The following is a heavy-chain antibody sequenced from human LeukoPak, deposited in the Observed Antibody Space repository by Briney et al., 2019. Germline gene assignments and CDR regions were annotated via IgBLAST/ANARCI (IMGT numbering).Heavy chain of an antibody. CDR3: ARRYYDFWSGYIDY. D-gene: IGHD3-3*01. V-gene: IGHV4-39*01. CDR1: GGSISSSSYY. Sequence: SETLSLTCTVSGGSISSSSYYWGWIRQPPGKGLEWIGSIYYSGSTYYNPSLKSRVTISVDTSKNQFSLKLSSVTAADTAVYYCARRYYDFWSGYIDYRGQGTLVTVSS. J-gene: IGHJ4*02. CDR2: IYYSGST.